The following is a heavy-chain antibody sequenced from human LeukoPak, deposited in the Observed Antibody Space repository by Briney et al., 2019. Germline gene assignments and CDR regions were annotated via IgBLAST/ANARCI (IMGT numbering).Heavy chain of an antibody. Sequence: ASVKVSCKASGYTFTDHYIHWVRQAPGVGLEWMGWMNPSNNGANYAQNFQGRVVMTRDTSISTAYVELSRLTYDDTAVYYCTTNAAALDYWGQGTLVTVSS. D-gene: IGHD6-13*01. CDR2: MNPSNNGA. CDR3: TTNAAALDY. V-gene: IGHV1-2*02. J-gene: IGHJ4*02. CDR1: GYTFTDHY.